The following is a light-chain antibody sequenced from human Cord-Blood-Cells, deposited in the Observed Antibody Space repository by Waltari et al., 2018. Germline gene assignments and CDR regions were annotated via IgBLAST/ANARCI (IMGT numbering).Light chain of an antibody. CDR3: SSYTSSSFVV. J-gene: IGLJ2*01. V-gene: IGLV2-18*02. CDR2: EVS. CDR1: SSDVGSYNR. Sequence: QPALTQTPSVSGSPGQSVTISCTGTSSDVGSYNRVSWYQQPPGTAPKPMIYEVSNRPSGVPDRFSGSKSGNTASLTISGLQAEDEADYYCSSYTSSSFVVFGGGTKLTVL.